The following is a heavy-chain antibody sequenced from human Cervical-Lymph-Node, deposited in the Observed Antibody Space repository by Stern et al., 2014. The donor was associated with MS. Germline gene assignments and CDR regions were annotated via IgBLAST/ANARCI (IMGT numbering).Heavy chain of an antibody. V-gene: IGHV1-69*17. J-gene: IGHJ6*02. Sequence: QVQLEESGAEVKKPGSSVKVSCKASGGTFSKYPISWVRQAPGRGLEWMGGIIPLFGIVNYTQKFQGRITITADKSTSTAYMELSSLRSEDTAAYYCARGGIVVVVAATRDYYYGMDVWGQGTTVTVSS. CDR2: IIPLFGIV. CDR3: ARGGIVVVVAATRDYYYGMDV. CDR1: GGTFSKYP. D-gene: IGHD2-15*01.